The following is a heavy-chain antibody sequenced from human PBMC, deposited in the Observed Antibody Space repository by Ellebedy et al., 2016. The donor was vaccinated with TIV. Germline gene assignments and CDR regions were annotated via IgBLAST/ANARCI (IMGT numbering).Heavy chain of an antibody. CDR3: ARANTAMVRRNHMDV. Sequence: GESLKISCAASGFTFSNSAMNWVRQAPGKGLEWVAVVWSDGSNKYYADSVKGRFTISRDNSKSTLYLQMDSRRAEDTAVYYCARANTAMVRRNHMDVWGQGTTVTVSS. CDR2: VWSDGSNK. CDR1: GFTFSNSA. D-gene: IGHD5-18*01. V-gene: IGHV3-33*08. J-gene: IGHJ6*02.